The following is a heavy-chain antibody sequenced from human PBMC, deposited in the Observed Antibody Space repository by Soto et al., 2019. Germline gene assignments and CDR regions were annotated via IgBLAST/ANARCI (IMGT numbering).Heavy chain of an antibody. CDR1: GFIVSSKY. J-gene: IGHJ6*02. V-gene: IGHV3-53*02. CDR2: IYTGVST. D-gene: IGHD3-16*01. Sequence: EVQMVETGGGLSQPGGSLRLSCAVSGFIVSSKYMTWVRQAPGKGLEWVSVIYTGVSTHYADSAKGRFTISRDSSKNTLYLQMNSLRAEDAAVYYCTTYTGYGMDVWGQGTTVTVSS. CDR3: TTYTGYGMDV.